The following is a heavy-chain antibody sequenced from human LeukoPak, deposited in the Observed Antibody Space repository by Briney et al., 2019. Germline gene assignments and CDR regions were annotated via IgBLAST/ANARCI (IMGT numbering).Heavy chain of an antibody. V-gene: IGHV1-69*04. Sequence: SVKVSCKASGDTFTSYAISWVRQAPGQGLEWMGRIIPIFGKANYAQKFQGRVTITADKSTSTAYMELSSLRSEDTAVYYCARGYCSGGSCHDHYYYYYMDVWGKGTTVTVSS. D-gene: IGHD2-15*01. J-gene: IGHJ6*03. CDR1: GDTFTSYA. CDR3: ARGYCSGGSCHDHYYYYYMDV. CDR2: IIPIFGKA.